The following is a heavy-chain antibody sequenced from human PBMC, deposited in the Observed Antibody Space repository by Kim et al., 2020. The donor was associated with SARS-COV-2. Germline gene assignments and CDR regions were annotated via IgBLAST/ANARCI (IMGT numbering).Heavy chain of an antibody. D-gene: IGHD6-13*01. Sequence: YAQKFQSRVPMTKDTSTSTVYMELSSLTSEDTAVYYCAREAAAAGKNFDYWGQGTLVTVSS. V-gene: IGHV1-46*01. CDR3: AREAAAAGKNFDY. J-gene: IGHJ4*02.